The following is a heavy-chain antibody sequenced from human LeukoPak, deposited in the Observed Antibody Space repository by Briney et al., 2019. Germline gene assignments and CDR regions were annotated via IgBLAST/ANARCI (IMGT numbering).Heavy chain of an antibody. CDR3: ASNPEYYDILTGYYNYYYYGMDV. CDR1: GFTVSSNY. J-gene: IGHJ6*02. D-gene: IGHD3-9*01. Sequence: PGGSLRLSCAASGFTVSSNYMSWVRQAPGKGLEWVSVIYSGGSTYYAGSVKGRFTISRDNSKNTLYLQMNSLRAEDTAVYYCASNPEYYDILTGYYNYYYYGMDVWGQGTTVTVSS. V-gene: IGHV3-66*01. CDR2: IYSGGST.